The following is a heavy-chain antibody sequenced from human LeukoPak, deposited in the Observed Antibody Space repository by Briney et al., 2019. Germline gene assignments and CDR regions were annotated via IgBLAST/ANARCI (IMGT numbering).Heavy chain of an antibody. Sequence: GGSLRLSCAASGFTFSSYAMNCGREAPGKGLEWVSGISGGGGNTYYADSVKGRFTISRDNSKNTLYLQMNSLRAEDTAVYYCAKVHYYDSSGYYYYYYGMDVWGQGTTVTVSS. CDR3: AKVHYYDSSGYYYYYYGMDV. J-gene: IGHJ6*02. V-gene: IGHV3-23*01. D-gene: IGHD3-22*01. CDR2: ISGGGGNT. CDR1: GFTFSSYA.